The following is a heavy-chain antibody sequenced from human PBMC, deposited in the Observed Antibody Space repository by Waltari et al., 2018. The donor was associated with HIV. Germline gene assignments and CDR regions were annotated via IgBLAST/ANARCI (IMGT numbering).Heavy chain of an antibody. CDR3: AILRDGYNFAFDI. V-gene: IGHV1-2*06. CDR1: GYTFTGYY. D-gene: IGHD5-12*01. Sequence: QVQLVQSGAEVKKPGASVKVSCKASGYTFTGYYMHWVRTAPGQGLEWMGRINPNSGGTNYAQKFQGRVTMTRDTSISTAYMELSRLRSDDTAVYYCAILRDGYNFAFDIWGQGTMVTVSS. CDR2: INPNSGGT. J-gene: IGHJ3*02.